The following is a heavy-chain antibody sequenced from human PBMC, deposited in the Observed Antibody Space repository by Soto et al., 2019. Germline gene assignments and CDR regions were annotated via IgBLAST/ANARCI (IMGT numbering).Heavy chain of an antibody. CDR3: ARGPPRYHVAAAGMLDY. D-gene: IGHD6-13*01. CDR2: INHSGST. J-gene: IGHJ4*02. V-gene: IGHV4-34*01. Sequence: QVQLQQWGAGLLKPSETLSLTCAVYGGSFSGYYWSWIRQPPGKGLEWIGEINHSGSTNYNPSLKSRVTISVDTSKNQFSLKLSSVTAADTAVYYCARGPPRYHVAAAGMLDYWGQGTLVTVSS. CDR1: GGSFSGYY.